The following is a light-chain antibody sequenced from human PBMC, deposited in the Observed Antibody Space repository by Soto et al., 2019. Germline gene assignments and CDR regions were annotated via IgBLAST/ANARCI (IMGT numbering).Light chain of an antibody. CDR1: QSISGSY. J-gene: IGKJ2*01. Sequence: EIVLTQSPGTLSLSPGERVTLSCRASQSISGSYLAWYQQKPGQAPRLLIYAASSRATGIPDRFSGSGSGTEFTLTISRLEPEDFAVYYCQYYGSSPYTFGQGTKLEIK. CDR3: QYYGSSPYT. V-gene: IGKV3-20*01. CDR2: AAS.